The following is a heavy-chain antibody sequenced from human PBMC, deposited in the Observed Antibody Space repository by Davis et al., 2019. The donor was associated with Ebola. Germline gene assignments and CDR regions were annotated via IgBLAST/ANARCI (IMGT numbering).Heavy chain of an antibody. CDR3: AREGGSSYLIDY. J-gene: IGHJ4*02. D-gene: IGHD6-6*01. Sequence: SVQVSSNASSGTFSSYGISWVRQPPGQGLEWIGGIIPILGIANYAQKFQGRVTITADKSTSTAYMELNSLRSEDTAVYYCAREGGSSYLIDYWGQGTLVTVSS. CDR2: IIPILGIA. CDR1: SGTFSSYG. V-gene: IGHV1-69*10.